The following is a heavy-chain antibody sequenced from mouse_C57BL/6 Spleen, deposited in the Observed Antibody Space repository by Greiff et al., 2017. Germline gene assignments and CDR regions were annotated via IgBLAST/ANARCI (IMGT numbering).Heavy chain of an antibody. J-gene: IGHJ2*01. V-gene: IGHV5-9-1*02. CDR2: ISSGGDYI. CDR3: TIGTYYLDY. D-gene: IGHD3-3*01. Sequence: EVTLVESGGGLVKPGGSLKLSCAASGFTFSSYAMSWVRQTPETRLAWVAYISSGGDYIYYADNVKGRFTISSDNARNTLYLQMSSLKSEDTAMDYWTIGTYYLDYGGQGTTLTVAS. CDR1: GFTFSSYA.